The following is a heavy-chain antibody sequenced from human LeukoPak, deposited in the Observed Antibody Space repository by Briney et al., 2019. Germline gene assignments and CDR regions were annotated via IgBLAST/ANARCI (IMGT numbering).Heavy chain of an antibody. V-gene: IGHV4-59*11. CDR1: GGSLSTHH. CDR3: ARGYDSSAYYPFNY. CDR2: ISNSGST. D-gene: IGHD3-22*01. J-gene: IGHJ4*02. Sequence: SETLSLTCVVSGGSLSTHHWSWIRQSPGRGLEWIGYISNSGSTNYNPSLKSRVTISVDTSKNQFSLMLSSVTAADTAVYYCARGYDSSAYYPFNYWGQGTLVTVSS.